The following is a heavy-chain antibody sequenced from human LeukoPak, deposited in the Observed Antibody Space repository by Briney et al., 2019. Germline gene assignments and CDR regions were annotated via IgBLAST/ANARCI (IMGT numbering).Heavy chain of an antibody. CDR1: GFTFSGYE. D-gene: IGHD5-18*01. CDR2: ISSSGSTI. V-gene: IGHV3-48*03. Sequence: GGSLRLSCGASGFTFSGYEMNWVRQAPGKGLEWISYISSSGSTIYYADSVEGRFTISRDNAKNALYLQMNSLRVEDTAFYYCVRDGYSYGYDFDYWGQGTLVAVSP. CDR3: VRDGYSYGYDFDY. J-gene: IGHJ4*02.